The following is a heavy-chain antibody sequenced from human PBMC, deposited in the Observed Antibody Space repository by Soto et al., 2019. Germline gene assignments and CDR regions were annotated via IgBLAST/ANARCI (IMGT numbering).Heavy chain of an antibody. CDR3: ARAIRRGGGFDY. J-gene: IGHJ4*02. CDR1: GGSISSYY. V-gene: IGHV4-59*01. Sequence: QVQLQESGPGLVKPSETLSLTCTVSGGSISSYYWSWIRQPPGKGLEWISYIYHRGTTNYSPSLKSRVTISADMSKNQFSLKLSSVTAADTAVYYCARAIRRGGGFDYWGQGTLVTVSS. CDR2: IYHRGTT. D-gene: IGHD3-10*01.